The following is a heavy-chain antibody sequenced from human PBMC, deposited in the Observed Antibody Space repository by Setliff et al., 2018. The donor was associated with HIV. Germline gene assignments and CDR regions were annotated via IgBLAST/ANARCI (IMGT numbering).Heavy chain of an antibody. CDR2: IYHSGNT. D-gene: IGHD2-15*01. V-gene: IGHV4-38-2*02. CDR3: ASGRYGRTLPWYFDL. J-gene: IGHJ2*01. CDR1: GDSISSDFY. Sequence: SETLSLTCTVSGDSISSDFYWGWIRQPPGKGLEWIGSIYHSGNTYYMPSLQSRVTISVDMSKNQFSLKLSSVTAADTAMYYCASGRYGRTLPWYFDLWGRGTLVTVSS.